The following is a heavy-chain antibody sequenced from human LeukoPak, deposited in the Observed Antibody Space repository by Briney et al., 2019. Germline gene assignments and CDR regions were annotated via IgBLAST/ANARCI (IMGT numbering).Heavy chain of an antibody. CDR1: GFTFSSYE. V-gene: IGHV3-48*03. J-gene: IGHJ4*02. Sequence: GGSLRLSCAASGFTFSSYEMNWVRQAPGKGLEWVSYISSSGSTIYYADSVKGRFTISRDNAKNSLYLQMNSLRAEDTAVYYCARDLVYGDYGESGGWGQGTLVTVSS. CDR3: ARDLVYGDYGESGG. D-gene: IGHD4-17*01. CDR2: ISSSGSTI.